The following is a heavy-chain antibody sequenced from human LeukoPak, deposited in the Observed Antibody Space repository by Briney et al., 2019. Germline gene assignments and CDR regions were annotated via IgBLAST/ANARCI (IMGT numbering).Heavy chain of an antibody. V-gene: IGHV4-59*12. Sequence: SETLSLTCTVSGGSISSYYWSWIRQPPGKGLEWIGYIYYSGSTNYNPSLKSRVTISVDTSKNQFSLKLRSVTAADTAVYYCARDQYYYDSSGYYRFDYWGQGTLVTVSS. J-gene: IGHJ4*02. CDR3: ARDQYYYDSSGYYRFDY. CDR1: GGSISSYY. CDR2: IYYSGST. D-gene: IGHD3-22*01.